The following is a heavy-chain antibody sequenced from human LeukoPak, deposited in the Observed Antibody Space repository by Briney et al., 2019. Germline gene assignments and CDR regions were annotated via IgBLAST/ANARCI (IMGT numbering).Heavy chain of an antibody. Sequence: KSGGSLRLSCAASGFSVSSYWMSWVRQAPGKGLEWVANINQDGSQIYFVDSLKGRFTISRDNAKNSLYLQMNSLRAEDTAVYYCARIGYSSSSLDYWGQGTLVTVSS. V-gene: IGHV3-7*01. D-gene: IGHD6-6*01. CDR3: ARIGYSSSSLDY. CDR2: INQDGSQI. J-gene: IGHJ4*02. CDR1: GFSVSSYW.